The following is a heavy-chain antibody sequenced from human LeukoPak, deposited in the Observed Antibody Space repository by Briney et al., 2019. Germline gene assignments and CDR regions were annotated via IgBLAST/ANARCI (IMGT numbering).Heavy chain of an antibody. V-gene: IGHV4-59*01. Sequence: PSETLSLTCTVSGGSISSYYWSWIRQPPGKGLEWIGYIYYSGSTNYNPSLKSRVLLSVDTSRNQLSLRLSSVTAADTAIYYCARVTTVMVREVNSWFDPWGQGTLVTVSS. D-gene: IGHD3-10*01. J-gene: IGHJ5*02. CDR3: ARVTTVMVREVNSWFDP. CDR2: IYYSGST. CDR1: GGSISSYY.